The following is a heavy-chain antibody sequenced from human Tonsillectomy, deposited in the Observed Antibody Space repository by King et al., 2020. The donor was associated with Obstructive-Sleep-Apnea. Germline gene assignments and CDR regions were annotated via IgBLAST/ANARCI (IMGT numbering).Heavy chain of an antibody. CDR1: GFTFSDYY. D-gene: IGHD5-18*01. Sequence: QLVQSGGDLVKPGGSLRLSCAASGFTFSDYYMSWIRQAPGKGLEWVSYISSSGSTIYYADSVKGRFTISRDNAKNSLYLQMNSLRADDTAVYYCARVVIFTAGTNYFDFWGQGTLVTVSS. CDR2: ISSSGSTI. CDR3: ARVVIFTAGTNYFDF. V-gene: IGHV3-11*01. J-gene: IGHJ4*02.